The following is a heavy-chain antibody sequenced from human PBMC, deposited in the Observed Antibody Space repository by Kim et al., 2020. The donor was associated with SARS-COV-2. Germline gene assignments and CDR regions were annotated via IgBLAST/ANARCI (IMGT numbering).Heavy chain of an antibody. J-gene: IGHJ4*02. Sequence: TKYAQKFQGRVTMTRDTSISTAYMELNRLTLGDTAVYYCARGGSTWTFDSWGQGTLVTVSS. CDR2: T. V-gene: IGHV1-2*02. CDR3: ARGGSTWTFDS. D-gene: IGHD2-2*01.